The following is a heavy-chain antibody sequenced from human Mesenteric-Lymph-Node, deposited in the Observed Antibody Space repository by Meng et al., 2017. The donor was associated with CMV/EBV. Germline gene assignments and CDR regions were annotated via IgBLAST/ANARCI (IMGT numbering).Heavy chain of an antibody. Sequence: GGSLRLSCAASGFTVSSNYMSWVRQVPGKGLEWVSSITGSGDTPYYVDSVEGRFTISRDNSKNTVFLQMNSLSAEDTAVYYCAKRYSRGAFDIWGQGTRVTVSS. D-gene: IGHD5-12*01. CDR3: AKRYSRGAFDI. CDR2: ITGSGDTP. J-gene: IGHJ3*02. V-gene: IGHV3-23*02. CDR1: GFTVSSNY.